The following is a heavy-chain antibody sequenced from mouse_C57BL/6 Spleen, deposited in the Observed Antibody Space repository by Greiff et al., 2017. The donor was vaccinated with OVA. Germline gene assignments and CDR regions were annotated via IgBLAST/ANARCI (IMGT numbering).Heavy chain of an antibody. Sequence: VHVKQSGPELVKPGASVKISCKASGYTFTDYYMNWVKQSHGKSLEWIGDINPNNGGTSYNQKFKGKATLTVDKSSSTAYMELRSLTSEDSAVYYCARDYYGSSGYYFDYWGQGTTLTVSS. CDR3: ARDYYGSSGYYFDY. CDR1: GYTFTDYY. D-gene: IGHD1-1*01. J-gene: IGHJ2*01. CDR2: INPNNGGT. V-gene: IGHV1-26*01.